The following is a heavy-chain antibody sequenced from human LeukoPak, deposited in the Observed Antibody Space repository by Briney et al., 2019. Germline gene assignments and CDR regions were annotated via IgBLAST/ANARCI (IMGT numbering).Heavy chain of an antibody. V-gene: IGHV4-4*07. J-gene: IGHJ4*02. CDR1: GTSLSPFH. Sequence: ASETLSLTCTVSGTSLSPFHWTWFRQPAGQRLEWIGLIYFTGTATLNPSLRSRDAMSVDLAKNQLFLKLASMTAADTAMYYCARKDGDYWGQGTLVSVSS. CDR3: ARKDGDY. CDR2: IYFTGTA.